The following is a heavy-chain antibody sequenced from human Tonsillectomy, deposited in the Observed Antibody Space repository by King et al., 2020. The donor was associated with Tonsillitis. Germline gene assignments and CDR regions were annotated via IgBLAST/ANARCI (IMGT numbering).Heavy chain of an antibody. CDR1: GGTFSSYA. D-gene: IGHD3-10*01. Sequence: KLVQSGAEVKKPGSSVKVSCQASGGTFSSYAISWVRQAPGQGLEWMGGIIPIFGTANYAQKFQGRVTITADESTSTAYMELSSLRSEDTAVYYCARSEIPYGSGSYLYKDYWGQGTLVTVSS. CDR2: IIPIFGTA. V-gene: IGHV1-69*01. CDR3: ARSEIPYGSGSYLYKDY. J-gene: IGHJ4*02.